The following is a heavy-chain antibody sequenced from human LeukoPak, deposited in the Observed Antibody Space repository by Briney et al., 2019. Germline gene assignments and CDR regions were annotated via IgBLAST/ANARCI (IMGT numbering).Heavy chain of an antibody. Sequence: GGSLRLSCAVSGITLSNYGMSWVRQAPGKGPEWVAGLSGGGGGTHYADSVKGRFTISRDNAKNTLHLQMNSPRAEDTAVYFCAKRGVVIRVILVGFHKEAYYFDSWGQGALVTVSS. D-gene: IGHD3-10*01. V-gene: IGHV3-23*01. CDR2: LSGGGGGT. J-gene: IGHJ4*02. CDR1: GITLSNYG. CDR3: AKRGVVIRVILVGFHKEAYYFDS.